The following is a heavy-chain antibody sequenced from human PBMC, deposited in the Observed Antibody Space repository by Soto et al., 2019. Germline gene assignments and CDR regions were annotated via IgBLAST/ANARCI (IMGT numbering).Heavy chain of an antibody. V-gene: IGHV4-34*01. Sequence: QVQLQQWGAGLLKPSETLSLTCAVYGGFVSSGSYYWSWIRQPPGKGLEWIGEMSHSGGTHFNPSLKSPVTISVDTSTNPFSLKMSSVTAADTALYYCARVERGTVTTVVDAFDIWGPGTMVTVSS. CDR2: MSHSGGT. CDR3: ARVERGTVTTVVDAFDI. J-gene: IGHJ3*02. D-gene: IGHD1-1*01. CDR1: GGFVSSGSYY.